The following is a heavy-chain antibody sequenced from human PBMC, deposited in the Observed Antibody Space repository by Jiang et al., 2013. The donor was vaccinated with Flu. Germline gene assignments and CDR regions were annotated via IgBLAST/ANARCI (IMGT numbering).Heavy chain of an antibody. CDR2: INPSGDSS. CDR3: AKDLGGGGNYGGLDH. CDR1: GFTFTSYY. J-gene: IGHJ4*02. D-gene: IGHD1-26*01. V-gene: IGHV1-46*01. Sequence: SGAEVKKPGASVKISCKASGFTFTSYYMHWVRQAPGQGLEWMGVINPSGDSSSYAQKFQDRITMTRDASTSTLYMELSGLRSDDTAVYYCAKDLGGGGNYGGLDHWGQGTLVTVSS.